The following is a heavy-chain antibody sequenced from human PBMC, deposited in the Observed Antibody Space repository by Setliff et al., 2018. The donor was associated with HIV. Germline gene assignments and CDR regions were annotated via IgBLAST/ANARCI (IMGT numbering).Heavy chain of an antibody. CDR2: IYPGDSDT. Sequence: GESLKISCKGSGYSFTSYWIGWVRQMPGKGLEWMGIIYPGDSDTRYSPSFQGQVTISADKSISTAYLQWSSLKASDTAMYYCARTLGKRPYCYYYMDVWGKGTTVTVSS. CDR1: GYSFTSYW. J-gene: IGHJ6*03. CDR3: ARTLGKRPYCYYYMDV. V-gene: IGHV5-51*01.